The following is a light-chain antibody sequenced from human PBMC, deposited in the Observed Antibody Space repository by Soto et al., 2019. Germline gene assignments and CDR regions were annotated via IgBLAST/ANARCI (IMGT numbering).Light chain of an antibody. Sequence: QSALTQPASVSGSPGQSITISCTGTSSDVGAYYSVSWYQHHPGKAPKLIIYGVTNRPSGVSNRFSGSKSGNTASLTISGLQAEDEADYYCAAWDDSTKSHVFGTGTKVTVL. CDR1: SSDVGAYYS. V-gene: IGLV2-14*01. J-gene: IGLJ1*01. CDR2: GVT. CDR3: AAWDDSTKSHV.